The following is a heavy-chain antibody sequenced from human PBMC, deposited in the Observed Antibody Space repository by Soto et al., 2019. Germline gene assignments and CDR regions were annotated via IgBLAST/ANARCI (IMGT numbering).Heavy chain of an antibody. J-gene: IGHJ5*02. CDR3: ARLMHAGFTHYFDT. V-gene: IGHV4-59*12. CDR2: TAYTGHT. Sequence: SETLSLTCVVSGGSITSYHWIWIRQFPRKGLEWIGYTAYTGHTNYNPSLKSRVTISIDTSKYHLSLKLSSMSAADTAVYYCARLMHAGFTHYFDTWGQGTLVTVSS. D-gene: IGHD1-26*01. CDR1: GGSITSYH.